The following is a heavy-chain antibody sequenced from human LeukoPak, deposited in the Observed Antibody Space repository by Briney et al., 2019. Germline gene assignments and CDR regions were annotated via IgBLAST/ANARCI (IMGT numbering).Heavy chain of an antibody. D-gene: IGHD6-6*01. J-gene: IGHJ3*02. Sequence: ASVKVSCKASGYTFTGYYIHWVRQAPGQGLEWMGWIYPYSGDTNYAQNFQGKVTMTRDTSIGTAYMELSSLKSDDTAVYYCARDRNSGSSLDIWGQGTMLTVSS. CDR1: GYTFTGYY. V-gene: IGHV1-2*02. CDR2: IYPYSGDT. CDR3: ARDRNSGSSLDI.